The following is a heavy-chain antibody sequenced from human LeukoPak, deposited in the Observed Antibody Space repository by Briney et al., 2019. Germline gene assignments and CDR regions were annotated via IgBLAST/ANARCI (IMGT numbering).Heavy chain of an antibody. CDR3: AKGRVTMIVAGGGPGS. V-gene: IGHV3-23*01. D-gene: IGHD3-22*01. J-gene: IGHJ5*02. Sequence: GSLRLSCAASGFTFSSYAMSWVRQAPGKGLEWVSGISGSGGSTYYADSVKGRFTISRDNSKNTLYLQMNSLRDADTAVYYCAKGRVTMIVAGGGPGSWGQGTLVTVSS. CDR2: ISGSGGST. CDR1: GFTFSSYA.